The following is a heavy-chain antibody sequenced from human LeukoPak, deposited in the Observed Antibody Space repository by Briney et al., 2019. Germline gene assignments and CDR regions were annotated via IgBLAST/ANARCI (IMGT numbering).Heavy chain of an antibody. V-gene: IGHV3-23*01. CDR1: GFTFRNFA. J-gene: IGHJ5*01. CDR2: LSGGGESL. Sequence: HPGGSLRLSCAASGFTFRNFAISWVRQAPGKGLEWVSTLSGGGESLYYADSVKRRFTVSSDNSLTTVFLQMNSLRAEDTGVYFCAKTRNWFDSWGLGTHVTVSS. CDR3: AKTRNWFDS.